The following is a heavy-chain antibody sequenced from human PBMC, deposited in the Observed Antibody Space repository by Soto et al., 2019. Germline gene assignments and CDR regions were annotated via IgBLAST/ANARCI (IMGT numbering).Heavy chain of an antibody. CDR3: ARDPTVTKYYYYYGMDV. Sequence: QVQLVESGGGVVQPGRSLRLSCAASGFTFSSYAMHWVRQAPGKGLEWVAVISYDRSNKYYADSVKGRFTISRDNSKNTLYLQMNSLRAEDTAVYYCARDPTVTKYYYYYGMDVWGQGTTVTVSS. V-gene: IGHV3-30-3*01. CDR2: ISYDRSNK. J-gene: IGHJ6*02. D-gene: IGHD4-17*01. CDR1: GFTFSSYA.